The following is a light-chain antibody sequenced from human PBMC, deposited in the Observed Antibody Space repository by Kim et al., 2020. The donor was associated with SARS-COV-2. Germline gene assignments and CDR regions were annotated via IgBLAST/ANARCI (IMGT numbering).Light chain of an antibody. J-gene: IGLJ2*01. CDR3: QVWDSSTVV. CDR1: NIGSKN. CDR2: RDT. Sequence: YVLTQPLSVSVALGQTARITCGGNNIGSKNVHWYQQKPGQAPVLVIYRDTNRPSGIPERFSGSNSGNTATLTISRAQAGDEADYFCQVWDSSTVVFGGGTQLTVL. V-gene: IGLV3-9*01.